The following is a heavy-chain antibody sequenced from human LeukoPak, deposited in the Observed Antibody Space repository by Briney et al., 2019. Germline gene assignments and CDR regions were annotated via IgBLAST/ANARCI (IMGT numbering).Heavy chain of an antibody. CDR1: GFSLSTSGVG. D-gene: IGHD3-3*01. CDR2: IYWNDDK. CDR3: AHRPTITIFGVVIIDHPPRNNWFDP. J-gene: IGHJ5*02. V-gene: IGHV2-5*01. Sequence: SGPTLVNPTQTLTLTCTFSGFSLSTSGVGVGWIRQPPGKALEWLALIYWNDDKRYSPSLKSRLTITKHTSKNQVVLTMTNMDPVDTATYYCAHRPTITIFGVVIIDHPPRNNWFDPWGQGTLVTVSS.